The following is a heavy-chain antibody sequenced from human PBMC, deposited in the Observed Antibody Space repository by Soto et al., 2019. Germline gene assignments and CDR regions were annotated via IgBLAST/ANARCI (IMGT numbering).Heavy chain of an antibody. J-gene: IGHJ4*02. CDR1: GFTFSNFA. V-gene: IGHV3-23*01. CDR3: IKSSRTLGDS. Sequence: EVQLLESWGGLVQPGGSLRLSCAASGFTFSNFAMSWVRQAPGKGLEWVSAIGTSGGDTYYADSVKGRFTISRDNSKNTLYLQLSSRRAEDTAVYYAIKSSRTLGDSWGQGTLVTVSS. CDR2: IGTSGGDT. D-gene: IGHD6-13*01.